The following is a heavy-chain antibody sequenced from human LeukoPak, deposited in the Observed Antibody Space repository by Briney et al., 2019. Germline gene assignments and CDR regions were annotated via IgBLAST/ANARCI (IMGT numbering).Heavy chain of an antibody. D-gene: IGHD3-16*02. CDR2: IKRGTDGAAT. V-gene: IGHV3-15*01. CDR3: TTPAGFYLRN. J-gene: IGHJ4*02. Sequence: PGGSLRLSCAASGFTFSDAWMSWVRQAPGKGLAWVGLIKRGTDGAATEYAAPVKGSFTISRDDSINTLYLQMNNLRTEDTGVYYCTTPAGFYLRNWGQGTLVTVSS. CDR1: GFTFSDAW.